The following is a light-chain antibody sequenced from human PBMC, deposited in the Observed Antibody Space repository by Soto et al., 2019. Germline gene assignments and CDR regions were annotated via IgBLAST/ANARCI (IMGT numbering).Light chain of an antibody. CDR1: SSDVGGYNY. CDR2: EVS. V-gene: IGLV2-14*01. Sequence: QSALTQPASVSGSPGQSITISCTGTSSDVGGYNYVSWYQQHPGKAPKVMIYEVSNRPSGVSTRFSGSKSGNTASLTISGLQAEDGADYYCGSYTSINTGVFGTGTKLTVL. J-gene: IGLJ1*01. CDR3: GSYTSINTGV.